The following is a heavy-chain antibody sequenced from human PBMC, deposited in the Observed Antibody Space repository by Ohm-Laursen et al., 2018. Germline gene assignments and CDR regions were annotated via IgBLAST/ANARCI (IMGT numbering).Heavy chain of an antibody. Sequence: SLRLSCAASGFTFSSYWMSWVRQTPGKGLEWVANIKQDGSEKYYVDSVKGRFTISRDNAGNSVYLQMNSLRAEDTALYYCASIVVVTLDAFDIWGQGTTVTVSS. J-gene: IGHJ3*02. D-gene: IGHD3-22*01. V-gene: IGHV3-7*01. CDR1: GFTFSSYW. CDR2: IKQDGSEK. CDR3: ASIVVVTLDAFDI.